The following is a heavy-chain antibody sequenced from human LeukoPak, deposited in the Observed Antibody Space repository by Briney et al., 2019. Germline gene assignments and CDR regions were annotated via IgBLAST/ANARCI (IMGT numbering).Heavy chain of an antibody. Sequence: PSETLSLTCTVSGGSISSYYWIWIRQPPGKGLEWIGYIYYSGSTNYNPSLKSRVTITVDTSKNQFSLKLSSVTAADTAVYYCARDNTIFGVVGHVAFDIWGQGTMVTVSS. J-gene: IGHJ3*02. CDR2: IYYSGST. CDR3: ARDNTIFGVVGHVAFDI. CDR1: GGSISSYY. D-gene: IGHD3-3*01. V-gene: IGHV4-59*01.